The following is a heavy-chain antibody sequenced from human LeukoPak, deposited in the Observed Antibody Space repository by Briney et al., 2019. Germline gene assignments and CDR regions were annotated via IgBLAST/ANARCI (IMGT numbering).Heavy chain of an antibody. CDR2: MNPNSGNT. Sequence: ASVKVSCKASGYTFTSYDINWVRQATGQGLEWMGWMNPNSGNTGYAQKFQGRVTMTRNTSISTAYMELSSLRSEDTAVYYCARVGGPCGILEGAFDIWGQGTMVTVSS. D-gene: IGHD3-3*01. CDR3: ARVGGPCGILEGAFDI. J-gene: IGHJ3*02. CDR1: GYTFTSYD. V-gene: IGHV1-8*01.